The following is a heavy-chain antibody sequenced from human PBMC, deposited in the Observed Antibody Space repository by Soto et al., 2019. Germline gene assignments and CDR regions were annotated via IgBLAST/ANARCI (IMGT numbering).Heavy chain of an antibody. CDR2: VSHDGRNT. V-gene: IGHV3-30*18. Sequence: VQLVESGGGVVQPGRSLRLSCAASGFTFSDYAMHWVRQAPGKGLEWVAVVSHDGRNTHYADSVKGRFTISRDSCKSTASLEMTRPSAAETAVYYCAKGGRQWLVTSDFNYWGQGALVTVSS. CDR3: AKGGRQWLVTSDFNY. J-gene: IGHJ4*02. D-gene: IGHD6-19*01. CDR1: GFTFSDYA.